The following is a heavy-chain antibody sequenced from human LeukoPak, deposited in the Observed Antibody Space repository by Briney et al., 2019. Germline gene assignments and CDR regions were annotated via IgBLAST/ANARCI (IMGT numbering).Heavy chain of an antibody. CDR3: AKQLGYCSAGSCYFDY. Sequence: GGSLRLSCAASGFTFSSYAMSWVRQAPGKGLEWVSAISGSGGSTYYADSVKGRFTISRDNSKNTLYLQMNGLRAEDTAVYYCAKQLGYCSAGSCYFDYWGQGTLVTVSS. D-gene: IGHD2-15*01. CDR2: ISGSGGST. CDR1: GFTFSSYA. J-gene: IGHJ4*02. V-gene: IGHV3-23*01.